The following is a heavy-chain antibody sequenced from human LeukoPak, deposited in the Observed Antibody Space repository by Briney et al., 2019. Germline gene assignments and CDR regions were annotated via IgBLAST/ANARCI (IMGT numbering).Heavy chain of an antibody. Sequence: ASVKVSCKASGYTFSSHYMHWVRQAPGQGLEWMGIINPGGGSTSYAQKFQGRVTMTRDTSTSTVYMELSSLRSEDTAVYYCASDGYSSGWYVPDYWGQGTLVTVSS. CDR1: GYTFSSHY. J-gene: IGHJ4*02. CDR2: INPGGGST. D-gene: IGHD6-19*01. CDR3: ASDGYSSGWYVPDY. V-gene: IGHV1-46*01.